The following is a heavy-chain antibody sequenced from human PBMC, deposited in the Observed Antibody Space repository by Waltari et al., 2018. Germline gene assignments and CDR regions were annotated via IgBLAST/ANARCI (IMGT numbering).Heavy chain of an antibody. Sequence: QVQLQESGPGLVKPSQTLSLTCTVSGGSISSGDYYWSWIRQPPGKGLEWIGYIYYSGSTYSNPSLKSRVTISVDTSKNQFSLKLSSVTAADTAVYYCARGNCSSTSCPHAFDYWGQGTLVTVSS. CDR1: GGSISSGDYY. V-gene: IGHV4-30-4*08. CDR3: ARGNCSSTSCPHAFDY. D-gene: IGHD2-2*01. J-gene: IGHJ4*02. CDR2: IYYSGST.